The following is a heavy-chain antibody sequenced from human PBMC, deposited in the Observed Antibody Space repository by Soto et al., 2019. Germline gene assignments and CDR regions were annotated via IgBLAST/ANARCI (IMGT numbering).Heavy chain of an antibody. Sequence: PGGSLRLSCAASGFTFSSYSMNWVRQAPGKGLEWVSYISSSSSTIYYADSVKGRFTISRDNAKNSLYLQMNSLRDEDTAVYYCARDAYYDFWSGYSAYYGMDVWGQGTTVTVSS. CDR3: ARDAYYDFWSGYSAYYGMDV. CDR2: ISSSSSTI. V-gene: IGHV3-48*02. CDR1: GFTFSSYS. J-gene: IGHJ6*02. D-gene: IGHD3-3*01.